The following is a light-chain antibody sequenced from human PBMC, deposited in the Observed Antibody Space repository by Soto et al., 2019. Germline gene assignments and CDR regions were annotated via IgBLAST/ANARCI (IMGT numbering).Light chain of an antibody. J-gene: IGKJ5*01. CDR1: QSVSSSY. CDR2: GAS. Sequence: EIVLTQSPGTLSLSPGERATLSCRASQSVSSSYLAWYQQKPGQAPRFLIYGASSRATGIPDRFSGSGSGTDFTLTISRLEPEDFSVYYCQQYGSSPPITFGKGTRLEIK. CDR3: QQYGSSPPIT. V-gene: IGKV3-20*01.